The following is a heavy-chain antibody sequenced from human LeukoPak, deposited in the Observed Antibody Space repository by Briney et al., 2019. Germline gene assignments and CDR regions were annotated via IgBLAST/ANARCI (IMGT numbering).Heavy chain of an antibody. CDR3: ARGARGYSYGYD. CDR2: IKRDGSEK. J-gene: IGHJ4*02. CDR1: GFTFSSFW. D-gene: IGHD5-18*01. V-gene: IGHV3-7*01. Sequence: PGGSLRLSCAASGFTFSSFWMNWVRQAPGKGLEWVANIKRDGSEKYYVDSVKGRFTISRDNDKNSLYLQMNSLRAEDTAVYYCARGARGYSYGYDWGQGTLVTVSS.